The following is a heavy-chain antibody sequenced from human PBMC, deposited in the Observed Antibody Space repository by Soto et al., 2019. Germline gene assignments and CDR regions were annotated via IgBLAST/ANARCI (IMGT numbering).Heavy chain of an antibody. Sequence: QLQLQESGPGLVKPSETLSLTCTVSGGSISSSSYYWGWIRQPPGKGLEWIGSMYYSGNTYYNPSLRSRASISIHTSKNQFSLKLSSVTAADTAVYYCERFYRRTAVVKDAFDTWGQGTMVTVSS. CDR1: GGSISSSSYY. J-gene: IGHJ3*02. CDR2: MYYSGNT. CDR3: ERFYRRTAVVKDAFDT. V-gene: IGHV4-39*01. D-gene: IGHD5-18*01.